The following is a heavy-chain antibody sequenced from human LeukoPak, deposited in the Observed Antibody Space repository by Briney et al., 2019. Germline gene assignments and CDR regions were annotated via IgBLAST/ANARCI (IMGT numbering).Heavy chain of an antibody. CDR2: ISGSGDNT. J-gene: IGHJ4*02. CDR1: GFTFSSYA. D-gene: IGHD3-22*01. V-gene: IGHV3-23*01. Sequence: TGGSLRLSCAASGFTFSSYAMSWVRQAPGKGLEWVSGISGSGDNTYYADSVMGRFTISRDNSKNTLYVQVNSLGTEDTAAYYCAKGSYYDSSGSLYFDYWGQGTLVTVSS. CDR3: AKGSYYDSSGSLYFDY.